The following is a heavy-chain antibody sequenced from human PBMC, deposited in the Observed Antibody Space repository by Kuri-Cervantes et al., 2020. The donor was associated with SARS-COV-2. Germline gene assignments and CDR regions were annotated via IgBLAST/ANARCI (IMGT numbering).Heavy chain of an antibody. CDR2: INPDGSSS. D-gene: IGHD7-27*01. CDR1: VFTFNNYF. CDR3: AKEDLGIVFDY. V-gene: IGHV3-74*01. J-gene: IGHJ4*02. Sequence: GGSLRLSCAASVFTFNNYFMHWVRQAPGKGLVWVSRINPDGSSSTYADAVKGRFTISRDNAKNTLSLQMNSLGAEDTAVYYCAKEDLGIVFDYWGQGTLVTVSS.